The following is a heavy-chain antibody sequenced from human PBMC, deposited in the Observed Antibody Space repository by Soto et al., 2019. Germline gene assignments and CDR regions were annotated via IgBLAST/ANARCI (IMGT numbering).Heavy chain of an antibody. V-gene: IGHV1-18*01. D-gene: IGHD1-26*01. CDR1: GYTFTSYG. CDR3: ARAEWAPELYDGMDV. J-gene: IGHJ6*02. Sequence: QVQLVQSGAEVKKPGASVKVSCKASGYTFTSYGISWVRQAPGQGLEWMGWISAYNGNTNYAQKLQGRVTMTTDTSTSTAYMERRSRRSDDTAVYYCARAEWAPELYDGMDVWGQGTTVTVSS. CDR2: ISAYNGNT.